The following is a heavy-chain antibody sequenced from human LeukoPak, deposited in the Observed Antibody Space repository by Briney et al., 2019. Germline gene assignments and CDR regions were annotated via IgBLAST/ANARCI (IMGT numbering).Heavy chain of an antibody. J-gene: IGHJ3*02. CDR3: ARGPGAAEHAFDI. CDR2: INHSGST. Sequence: SETLSLTCAVYGGSFSDYYWSWIRQPPGKGLEWIGEINHSGSTNHSPSLKSRVTISVDTSKNQFSLKLSSVTAADTAVYYCARGPGAAEHAFDIWGHGTMVTVSS. D-gene: IGHD6-25*01. V-gene: IGHV4-34*01. CDR1: GGSFSDYY.